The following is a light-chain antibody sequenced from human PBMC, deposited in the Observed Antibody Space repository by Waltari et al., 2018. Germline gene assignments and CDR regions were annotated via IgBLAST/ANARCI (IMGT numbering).Light chain of an antibody. V-gene: IGLV1-44*01. CDR1: SSKIGRKS. Sequence: QSLLTQPPSISGAPGQRVTLSCYGGSSKIGRKSVHWYAQVPGTTPKLLMYRSDQRPSGVSDRFSGSKSGTSASLAITGLLSADEADYICATWDDSLNAWIFGGGTRLTVL. CDR2: RSD. J-gene: IGLJ2*01. CDR3: ATWDDSLNAWI.